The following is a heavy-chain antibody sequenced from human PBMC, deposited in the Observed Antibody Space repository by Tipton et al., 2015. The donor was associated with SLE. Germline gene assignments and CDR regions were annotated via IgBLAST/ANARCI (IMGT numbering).Heavy chain of an antibody. J-gene: IGHJ3*02. CDR1: GGSISSSS. Sequence: LSLTCTVSGGSISSSSSYWGWIRQAPGKGLEWVAFIRYDGSNKYYADSVKGRFTISRDNSKNTLYLQMNSLRAEDTAVYYCAKDWDYYGSGTRDAFDIWGQGTMVTVSS. D-gene: IGHD3-10*01. CDR3: AKDWDYYGSGTRDAFDI. CDR2: IRYDGSNK. V-gene: IGHV3-30*02.